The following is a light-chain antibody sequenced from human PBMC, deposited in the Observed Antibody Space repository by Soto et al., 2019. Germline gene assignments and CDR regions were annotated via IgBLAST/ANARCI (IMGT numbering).Light chain of an antibody. CDR2: GNT. J-gene: IGLJ2*01. Sequence: QSVLTQPRSVSGAPGQRVTFSCTGTSSNIGAGYDVHWYQQLPGTVPKLLIYGNTNRPSGVPDRFSASKSGTSASLVITGLQAEDEADYYCQSFDISLYVIFGGGTKVTVL. CDR1: SSNIGAGYD. V-gene: IGLV1-40*01. CDR3: QSFDISLYVI.